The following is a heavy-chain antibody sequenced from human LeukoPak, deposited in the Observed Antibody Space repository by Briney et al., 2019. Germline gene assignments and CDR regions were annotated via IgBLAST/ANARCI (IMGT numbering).Heavy chain of an antibody. V-gene: IGHV3-66*01. CDR3: ARERYCGGDCYTYIDY. CDR1: GFTVSSNY. Sequence: GGSLRLSCVVSGFTVSSNYMSWVRQAPGKGLEWVSALYSGGSTYYADFVKGRFTISRDNSKNTLYLQMNSLRAEDTAVYYCARERYCGGDCYTYIDYWGQGTLVTVSS. CDR2: LYSGGST. D-gene: IGHD2-21*02. J-gene: IGHJ4*02.